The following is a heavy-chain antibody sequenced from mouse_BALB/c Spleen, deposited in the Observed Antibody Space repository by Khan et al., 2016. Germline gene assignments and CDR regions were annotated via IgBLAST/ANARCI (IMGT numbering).Heavy chain of an antibody. J-gene: IGHJ3*01. V-gene: IGHV14-3*02. CDR3: ARSPYDYDVWFAY. Sequence: VQLQQSGAELVKPGASVKLSCTASGFNITDTYMHWVKQRPEQGLEWIGRIDPANGNTKYDPKFQGKATITADKSSSTAYMQLSSLTSEDSAVYYGARSPYDYDVWFAYWGQGTLVTVSA. CDR1: GFNITDTY. CDR2: IDPANGNT. D-gene: IGHD2-4*01.